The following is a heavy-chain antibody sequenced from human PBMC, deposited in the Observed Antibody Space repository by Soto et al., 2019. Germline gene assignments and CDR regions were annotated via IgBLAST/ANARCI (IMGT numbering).Heavy chain of an antibody. CDR2: ISGSGGST. V-gene: IGHV3-23*01. D-gene: IGHD4-17*01. Sequence: EVQLLESGGGLVQPGGSLRLSCAASGFTFSSYAMTWVRQAPGKGLEWVSAISGSGGSTYYADSVTGRFTISRDNSKNTLYLQMNSLRAEDTAVYYCAKGRLGDYLYYDFWCQGTLVTVSS. J-gene: IGHJ4*02. CDR1: GFTFSSYA. CDR3: AKGRLGDYLYYDF.